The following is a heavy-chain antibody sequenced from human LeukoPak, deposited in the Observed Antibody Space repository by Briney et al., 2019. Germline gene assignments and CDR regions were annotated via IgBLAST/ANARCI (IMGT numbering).Heavy chain of an antibody. CDR2: IWYDGSKK. CDR3: ARELSGWALLD. J-gene: IGHJ4*02. V-gene: IGHV3-33*01. D-gene: IGHD1-26*01. CDR1: GFTFSSYN. Sequence: GGSLRLSCAASGFTFSSYNMHWVRQAPGKGLEWVAVIWYDGSKKYYADSVKGRFTTSRDNSKSTLFLQVNSLRAEDAAVYYCARELSGWALLDWGQGALVTVSS.